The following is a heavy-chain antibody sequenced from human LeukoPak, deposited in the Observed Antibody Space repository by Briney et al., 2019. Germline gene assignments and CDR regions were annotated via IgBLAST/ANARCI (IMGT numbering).Heavy chain of an antibody. CDR3: ARLTGYSSESWFDP. J-gene: IGHJ5*02. Sequence: SETLSLTCTVSGGSISSGSYDWYWIRQPAGKGLEWIGHIYTSGTSNYNPSLRSRVTISVDTSKNQFSLKLTSVTAADTAVYYCARLTGYSSESWFDPWGQGTLVTVSS. CDR1: GGSISSGSYD. D-gene: IGHD3-9*01. CDR2: IYTSGTS. V-gene: IGHV4-61*09.